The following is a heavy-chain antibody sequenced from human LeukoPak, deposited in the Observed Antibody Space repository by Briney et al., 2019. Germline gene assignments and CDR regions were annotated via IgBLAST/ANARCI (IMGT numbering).Heavy chain of an antibody. Sequence: GGSLRLSCAASGFTFSSYGMHWVRQAPGKGLEWVAVISYDGSNKYYADSVKGRFTISRDNSKDTLYLQMNSLRAEDTAVYYCAKVSNPYYYYYGMDVWGQGTTVTVSS. CDR1: GFTFSSYG. CDR2: ISYDGSNK. J-gene: IGHJ6*02. V-gene: IGHV3-30*18. CDR3: AKVSNPYYYYYGMDV.